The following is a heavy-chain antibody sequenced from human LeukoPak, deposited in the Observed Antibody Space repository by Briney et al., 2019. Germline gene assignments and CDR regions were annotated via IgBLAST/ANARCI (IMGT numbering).Heavy chain of an antibody. V-gene: IGHV3-21*01. CDR3: ARERRNTPMDV. D-gene: IGHD5-18*01. J-gene: IGHJ6*02. CDR2: ISSSSSYI. Sequence: PGGSLRLSCAASGFTFRSYEMNWVRQAPGKGLEWVSSISSSSSYIYYADSVKGRFTISRDNAKNSLYLQMNSLRAEDTALYYCARERRNTPMDVWGQGTTVTVSS. CDR1: GFTFRSYE.